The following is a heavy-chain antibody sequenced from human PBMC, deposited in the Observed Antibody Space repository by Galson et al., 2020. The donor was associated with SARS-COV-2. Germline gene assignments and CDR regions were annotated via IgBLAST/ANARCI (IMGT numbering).Heavy chain of an antibody. V-gene: IGHV6-1*01. J-gene: IGHJ4*02. Sequence: SPPLPLTCVTSEVSVYRNTAAWHWIRQSPSRGLEWLGRTYYRSKWYNDYAESVRSRITVNPDTSNNQFSLHLNSVTAEDTAVYYCARGEYELDYWGQGALVTVSS. CDR1: EVSVYRNTAA. CDR2: TYYRSKWYN. CDR3: ARGEYELDY. D-gene: IGHD3-3*01.